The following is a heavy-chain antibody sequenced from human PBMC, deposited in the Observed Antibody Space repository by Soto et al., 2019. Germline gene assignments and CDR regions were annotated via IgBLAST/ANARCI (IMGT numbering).Heavy chain of an antibody. J-gene: IGHJ3*02. CDR3: ARPSGSADAFDI. CDR1: GGTFSSYA. Sequence: SVTVSCQAAGGTFSSYAISWVRQAPGQGLEWMGGIIPIFGTANYAQKFQGRVTITADESTSTAYMELSSLRSEDTAVYYCARPSGSADAFDIWGQGTMVTVSS. D-gene: IGHD1-26*01. CDR2: IIPIFGTA. V-gene: IGHV1-69*13.